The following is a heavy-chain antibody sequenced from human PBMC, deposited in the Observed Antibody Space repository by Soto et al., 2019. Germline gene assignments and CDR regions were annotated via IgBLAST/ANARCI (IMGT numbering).Heavy chain of an antibody. CDR1: GFTFSSYA. D-gene: IGHD5-12*01. J-gene: IGHJ4*02. CDR3: AKANTRDGYNWGGDY. Sequence: EVQLLESGGGLVQPGGSLRLSCAASGFTFSSYAMSWVRQAPGKGLEWVSAISGSGGSTYYADSVKGRFTISRDNSKNTLYLQLNSMRAEDTAVYYCAKANTRDGYNWGGDYWGQGTLVTVSS. V-gene: IGHV3-23*01. CDR2: ISGSGGST.